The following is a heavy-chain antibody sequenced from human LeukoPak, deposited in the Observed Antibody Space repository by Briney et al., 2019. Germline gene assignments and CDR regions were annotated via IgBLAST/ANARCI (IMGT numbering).Heavy chain of an antibody. D-gene: IGHD2-2*01. CDR1: GYTFTGYY. CDR2: INPNSGGT. Sequence: GASVKVSCKASGYTFTGYYMHWVRQAPGQGLEWMGWINPNSGGTNYAQKFQGRVTMTRGTSISTAYMELSRLRSDDTAVYYCARDFSGVVAIGYYFDYWGQGTLVTVSS. J-gene: IGHJ4*02. V-gene: IGHV1-2*02. CDR3: ARDFSGVVAIGYYFDY.